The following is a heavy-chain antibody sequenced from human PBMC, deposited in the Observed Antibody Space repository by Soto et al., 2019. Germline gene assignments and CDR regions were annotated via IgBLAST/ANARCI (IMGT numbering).Heavy chain of an antibody. CDR3: ARDEKVTTRYYYYYYMDV. Sequence: ASVKVSCKASGYTFTSYGISWVRQAPGQGLEWMGWISAYNGNTNYAQKLQGRVTMTTDTSTSTAYMELRSLRSDDTAVYYCARDEKVTTRYYYYYYMDVWGKGTTVTVSS. D-gene: IGHD4-4*01. J-gene: IGHJ6*03. CDR1: GYTFTSYG. CDR2: ISAYNGNT. V-gene: IGHV1-18*01.